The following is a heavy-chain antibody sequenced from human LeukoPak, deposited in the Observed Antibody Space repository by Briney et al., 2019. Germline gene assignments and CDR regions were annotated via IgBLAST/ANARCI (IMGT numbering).Heavy chain of an antibody. CDR1: GFTFSTYP. CDR2: ISPDRTYT. Sequence: PGRSLRLSCAASGFTFSTYPFHWVRQAPGKGLEWVAVISPDRTYTYYADAVKGRFTISRDNSENTLSLQMNSLRGDDTAVYYCANLYSGSPSDAFDVWGQGTMVTVSS. CDR3: ANLYSGSPSDAFDV. J-gene: IGHJ3*01. D-gene: IGHD1-26*01. V-gene: IGHV3-30*04.